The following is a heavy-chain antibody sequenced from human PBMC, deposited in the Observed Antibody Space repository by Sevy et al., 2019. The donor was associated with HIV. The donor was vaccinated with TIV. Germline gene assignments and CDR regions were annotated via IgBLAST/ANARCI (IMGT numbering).Heavy chain of an antibody. J-gene: IGHJ4*02. Sequence: GGSLRLSCAASGFTFSDYYMSWIRQAPGKGLEWASYISSSGSTIYYADSVKGRFTISRDNAKNSLYLQMNSLRAEDTAVYYCARDLASSDLFDYWGQGTLVTVSS. CDR3: ARDLASSDLFDY. CDR2: ISSSGSTI. CDR1: GFTFSDYY. D-gene: IGHD6-19*01. V-gene: IGHV3-11*01.